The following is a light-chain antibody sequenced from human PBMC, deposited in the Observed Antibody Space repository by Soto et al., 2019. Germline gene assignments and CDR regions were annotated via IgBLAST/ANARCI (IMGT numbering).Light chain of an antibody. CDR2: GAS. J-gene: IGKJ2*02. Sequence: DIQMTQSPSSLSASVGGGVTITCRASQSVSRFLNWYQQKPGKAPHLLIIGASTLKEGVPSRFSGSGSGTEFTLTISNIQPEDFASYYCQQTHSAPRTFGQGTRMEIK. CDR1: QSVSRF. CDR3: QQTHSAPRT. V-gene: IGKV1-39*01.